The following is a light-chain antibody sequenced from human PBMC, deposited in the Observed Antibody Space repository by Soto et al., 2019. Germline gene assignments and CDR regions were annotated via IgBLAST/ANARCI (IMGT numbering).Light chain of an antibody. CDR2: DAS. J-gene: IGKJ5*01. V-gene: IGKV1-13*02. CDR3: QQLNSYPFT. CDR1: QGISSA. Sequence: AIHLTQSPSSLSASVGDRVTITCRASQGISSALAWYQHKPGRPPRVLIYDASSLQSGVPSRFSGSESGTDCTLTISSLQPEDSATYYCQQLNSYPFTFDQGTRLEIK.